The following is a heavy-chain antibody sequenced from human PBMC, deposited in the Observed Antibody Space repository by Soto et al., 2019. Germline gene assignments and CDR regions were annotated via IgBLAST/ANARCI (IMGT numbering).Heavy chain of an antibody. CDR1: GGSISSGGYY. CDR2: IYYSGST. D-gene: IGHD3-10*01. CDR3: AREFLAVRGVSEL. J-gene: IGHJ4*02. V-gene: IGHV4-31*03. Sequence: QVQLQESGPGLVKPSQTLSLTCTVSGGSISSGGYYWSWIRQHPGKGLEWIGYIYYSGSTYYNPSLKSRVTISVDPSKNQVSLELSSVAAADTAVYYCAREFLAVRGVSELWGQGTLVTVSS.